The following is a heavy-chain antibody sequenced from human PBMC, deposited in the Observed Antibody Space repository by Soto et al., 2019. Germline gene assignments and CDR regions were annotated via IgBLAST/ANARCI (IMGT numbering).Heavy chain of an antibody. CDR2: IRSKANSYAT. V-gene: IGHV3-73*01. J-gene: IGHJ4*02. CDR3: TRHPHDAASNGYY. CDR1: GFTFSGSA. D-gene: IGHD2-8*01. Sequence: GGSLRLSCAASGFTFSGSAMHWVRQASGKGLEWVGRIRSKANSYATAYAASVKGRFTISRDDSKNTAYLQMNSLKTEDTAVYHCTRHPHDAASNGYYWGQGTLVTVSS.